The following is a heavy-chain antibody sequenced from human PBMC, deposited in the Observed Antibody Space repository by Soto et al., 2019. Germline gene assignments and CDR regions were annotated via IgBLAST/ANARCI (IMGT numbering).Heavy chain of an antibody. Sequence: ASVKVSCKVSGYTLTELSMHWVRQAPGKGLEWMGGFDPEDGETIYAQKFQGRVTMTKDTSTDTAYMELSSLRSEDTAVYYCATGYDFWSGYQSSFDYWGQGTLVTVSS. D-gene: IGHD3-3*01. CDR2: FDPEDGET. CDR3: ATGYDFWSGYQSSFDY. V-gene: IGHV1-24*01. J-gene: IGHJ4*02. CDR1: GYTLTELS.